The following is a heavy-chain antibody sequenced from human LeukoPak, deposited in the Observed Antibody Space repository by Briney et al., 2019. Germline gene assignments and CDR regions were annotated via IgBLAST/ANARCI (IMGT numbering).Heavy chain of an antibody. Sequence: ASVKVSCKASGYTFTSYGISWVRQAPGQGLEWMGWISAYNGNTNYAQKLQGRVTMTTDTSTSTAYMELRSLRSDDTAVYYCARDGCKVDPLRFLECILDENWFGPWGQGTLVTVSS. J-gene: IGHJ5*02. CDR2: ISAYNGNT. D-gene: IGHD3-3*01. V-gene: IGHV1-18*01. CDR3: ARDGCKVDPLRFLECILDENWFGP. CDR1: GYTFTSYG.